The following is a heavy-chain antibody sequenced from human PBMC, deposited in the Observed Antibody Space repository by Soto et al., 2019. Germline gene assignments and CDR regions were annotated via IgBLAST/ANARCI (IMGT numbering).Heavy chain of an antibody. D-gene: IGHD6-13*01. CDR3: ARDDSSSWYLDSGWFDP. Sequence: QVQLVQSGAEVKKPGSSVKVSCKASGGTFSSNAISWVRQAPGQGLEWMGGIIPIFGTANYAQKFQGRVTITADESTSIAYMELSSLRSEDTAVYYCARDDSSSWYLDSGWFDPWGQGTLVTVSS. J-gene: IGHJ5*02. CDR2: IIPIFGTA. CDR1: GGTFSSNA. V-gene: IGHV1-69*12.